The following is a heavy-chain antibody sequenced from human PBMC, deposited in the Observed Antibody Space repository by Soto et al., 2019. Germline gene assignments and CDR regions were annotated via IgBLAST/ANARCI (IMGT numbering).Heavy chain of an antibody. V-gene: IGHV3-23*01. Sequence: GGSLRLSCAASGFTFNNYAMSWVRQAPGKGLQWVSAISGSGDTTYYADSVKGRFTISRDNAKNSLYLQMNSLKDEDTAVYYSARDSGEQLVRRGFYYYYMDVWGKGTTVTVSS. J-gene: IGHJ6*03. CDR3: ARDSGEQLVRRGFYYYYMDV. D-gene: IGHD6-6*01. CDR2: ISGSGDTT. CDR1: GFTFNNYA.